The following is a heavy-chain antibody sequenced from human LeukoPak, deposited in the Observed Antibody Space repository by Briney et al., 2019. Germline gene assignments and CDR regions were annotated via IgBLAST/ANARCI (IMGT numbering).Heavy chain of an antibody. V-gene: IGHV4-59*01. CDR3: ARDGLYDSNGYYMDS. CDR1: GGAISSFY. J-gene: IGHJ4*02. D-gene: IGHD3-22*01. CDR2: IYYSGGP. Sequence: SETLSLTCTVSGGAISSFYWSWIRQPPGKGLEWIGYIYYSGGPKYNPSLMSRVSISVDRAQNQFSLSLSSVTAADTAVYYCARDGLYDSNGYYMDSWGQGTLVIVSS.